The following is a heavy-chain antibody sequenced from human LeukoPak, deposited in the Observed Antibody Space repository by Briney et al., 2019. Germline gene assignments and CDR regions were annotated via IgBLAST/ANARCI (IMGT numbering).Heavy chain of an antibody. Sequence: PGGSLRLSCAASGFTFSSYAMSWVRQAPGKGLEWVSVIYSGGSTYYADSVKGRFTISRDNSKNTLYLQMNSLRAEDTAVYYCARDRAIGSGFDYWGQGTLVTVSS. D-gene: IGHD3-10*01. CDR1: GFTFSSYA. CDR3: ARDRAIGSGFDY. CDR2: IYSGGST. V-gene: IGHV3-53*01. J-gene: IGHJ4*02.